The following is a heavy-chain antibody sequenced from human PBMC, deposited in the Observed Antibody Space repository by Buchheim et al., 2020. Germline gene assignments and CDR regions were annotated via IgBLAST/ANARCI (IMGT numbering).Heavy chain of an antibody. CDR1: GGSISSYY. D-gene: IGHD1-26*01. CDR3: AISGSYYYSFDY. J-gene: IGHJ4*02. Sequence: QVQLQESGPGLVKPSETLSLTCTVSGGSISSYYWSWIRQPPGKGLEWIGYIYYSGSTNYNPSLKSRVTISVDTSKNQFSLKLSSVTAADTAVYYCAISGSYYYSFDYWGQGTL. V-gene: IGHV4-59*01. CDR2: IYYSGST.